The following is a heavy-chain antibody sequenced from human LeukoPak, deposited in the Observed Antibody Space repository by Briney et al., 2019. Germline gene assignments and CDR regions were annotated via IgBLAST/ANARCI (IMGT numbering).Heavy chain of an antibody. J-gene: IGHJ4*02. CDR1: GYTFTGYY. CDR2: INPKSGGT. V-gene: IGHV1-2*02. CDR3: ARDRGRGYDYNSGDLDD. Sequence: ASVKVSCKASGYTFTGYYLHWVRQAPGQGLEWMGCINPKSGGTNYAQRFQGRVTMTRDSSITTVYMDLNSLRSDDTAVYFCARDRGRGYDYNSGDLDDWGQGTLVTVSS. D-gene: IGHD3-22*01.